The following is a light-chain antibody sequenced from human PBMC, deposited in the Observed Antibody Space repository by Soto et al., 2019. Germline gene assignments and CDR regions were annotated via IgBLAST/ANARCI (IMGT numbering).Light chain of an antibody. J-gene: IGKJ1*01. V-gene: IGKV1-5*01. Sequence: IQMTQSPSTLSASVGHRGTSTCRASQSISSWLAWYQQKPGKAPKLLIYDASSLESGVPSRFSGSGSGTEFTLTISSLQPDDFATYYCQHYNSYSEAFGQGTKVDIK. CDR3: QHYNSYSEA. CDR2: DAS. CDR1: QSISSW.